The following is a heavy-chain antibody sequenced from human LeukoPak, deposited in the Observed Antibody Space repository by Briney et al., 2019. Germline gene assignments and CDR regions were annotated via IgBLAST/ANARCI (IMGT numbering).Heavy chain of an antibody. CDR3: ARGVAGVYFYYYMDV. D-gene: IGHD1-14*01. CDR2: INPNNGDT. V-gene: IGHV1-2*02. Sequence: ASVKVSCKASGYTFTGYYMHWVRQAPGQGLEWMGWINPNNGDTHYAQKFQGTVTMTRDRSISTAYMELSSVRSDDTAVYYCARGVAGVYFYYYMDVWGKGTTVTVSS. J-gene: IGHJ6*03. CDR1: GYTFTGYY.